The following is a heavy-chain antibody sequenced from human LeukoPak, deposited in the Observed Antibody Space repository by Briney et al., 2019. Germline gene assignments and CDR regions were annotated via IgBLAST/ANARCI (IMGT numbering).Heavy chain of an antibody. CDR3: ARVRGWFGPDY. CDR2: INHSGST. V-gene: IGHV4-34*01. Sequence: SETLSPTCAVYGGPFSGYYWSWIRQPPGKGLEWIGEINHSGSTNYNPSLKSRVTISVDTSKNQFSLKLSSVTAADTAVYYCARVRGWFGPDYWGQGTLVTVSS. D-gene: IGHD6-19*01. J-gene: IGHJ4*02. CDR1: GGPFSGYY.